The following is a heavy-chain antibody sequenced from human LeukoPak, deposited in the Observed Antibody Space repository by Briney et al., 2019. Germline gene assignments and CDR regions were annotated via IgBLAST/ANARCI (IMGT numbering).Heavy chain of an antibody. CDR2: INPTGGGT. D-gene: IGHD2/OR15-2a*01. CDR3: AREEYSGFDY. Sequence: ASVKVSCKASGYTFTSYYMHWVRQAPGQGLEWMGIINPTGGGTSYAQKFQGRVTMTRDTSTSTVYMELISLRSEDTAVYYCAREEYSGFDYWGQGTLVSVSS. V-gene: IGHV1-46*01. CDR1: GYTFTSYY. J-gene: IGHJ4*02.